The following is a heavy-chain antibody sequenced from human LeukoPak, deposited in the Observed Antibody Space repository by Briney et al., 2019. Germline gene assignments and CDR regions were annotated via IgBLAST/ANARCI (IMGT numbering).Heavy chain of an antibody. CDR1: GFTFSGYA. Sequence: GGSLRLSCAASGFTFSGYAMHWVRQAPGKGLEWVAVISYDGSNKYYADSVKGRFTISRDNPKNTVFLQMSSLRAEDTAVYYCAKPESRIVVVMSYFDYWGQGTLVTVSS. D-gene: IGHD3-22*01. J-gene: IGHJ4*02. V-gene: IGHV3-30*04. CDR2: ISYDGSNK. CDR3: AKPESRIVVVMSYFDY.